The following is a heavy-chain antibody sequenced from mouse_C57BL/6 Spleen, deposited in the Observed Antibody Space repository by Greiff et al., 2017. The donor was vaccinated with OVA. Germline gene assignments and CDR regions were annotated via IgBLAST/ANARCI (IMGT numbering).Heavy chain of an antibody. Sequence: VQLQQPGTELVKPGASVKLSCKASGYTFTSYWMPWVKQRPGQGLEWIGNINPSNGGTYYNEKFKSKVTLTVDKSSSTAYMPLSRLTSEDSAVYYCARLDLITTVVYWYFDVWGTGTTVTVSS. CDR3: ARLDLITTVVYWYFDV. CDR1: GYTFTSYW. J-gene: IGHJ1*03. CDR2: INPSNGGT. V-gene: IGHV1-53*01. D-gene: IGHD1-1*01.